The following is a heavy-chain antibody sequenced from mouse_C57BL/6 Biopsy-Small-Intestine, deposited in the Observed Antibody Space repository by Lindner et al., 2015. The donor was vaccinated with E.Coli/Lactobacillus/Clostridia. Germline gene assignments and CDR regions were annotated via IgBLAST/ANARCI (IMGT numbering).Heavy chain of an antibody. CDR1: GYIFTNAW. CDR2: IYPGDGDT. D-gene: IGHD1-1*01. J-gene: IGHJ1*03. CDR3: SRSGNYYGTSRDYFDV. V-gene: IGHV1-82*01. Sequence: VQLQESGPELVKPGASVKISCRTSGYIFTNAWMDWVKQRPGQGLEWIGRIYPGDGDTNYNGKFKGKVTLTADKSSSTVYMQLSSLTSEDSAVYFCSRSGNYYGTSRDYFDVWGTGTTVTVSS.